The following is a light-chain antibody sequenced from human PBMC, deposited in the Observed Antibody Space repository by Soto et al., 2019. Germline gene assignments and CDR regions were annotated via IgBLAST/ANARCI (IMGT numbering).Light chain of an antibody. CDR3: QKYNSYSLT. Sequence: DIQMTQSPSTLSASVGDRVTITCRASQSISSWLAWYQQKPGKAPKLLIYDASSLESGVPSRFSGSGSGTEFTLTISSLQPDEFSTYYCQKYNSYSLTFGQGTKLEIK. V-gene: IGKV1-5*01. CDR1: QSISSW. J-gene: IGKJ2*01. CDR2: DAS.